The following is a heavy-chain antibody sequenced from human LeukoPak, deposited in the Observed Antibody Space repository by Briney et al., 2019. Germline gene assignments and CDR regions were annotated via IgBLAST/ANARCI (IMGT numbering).Heavy chain of an antibody. CDR1: GYSISSGYY. V-gene: IGHV4-38-2*02. J-gene: IGHJ4*02. CDR3: ASIGRNYDSSGYWGEISFDY. Sequence: SETLSLTCTVSGYSISSGYYWGWIRQPPGKGLEWIGSIYHSGSTYYNPSLKSRVTISVDTSKNQFSLKLSSVTAADTAVYYCASIGRNYDSSGYWGEISFDYWGQGTLVTVSS. D-gene: IGHD3-22*01. CDR2: IYHSGST.